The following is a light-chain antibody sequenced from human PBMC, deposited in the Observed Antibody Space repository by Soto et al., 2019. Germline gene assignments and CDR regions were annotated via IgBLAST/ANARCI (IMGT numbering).Light chain of an antibody. CDR3: QQYGTSPLT. V-gene: IGKV3-20*01. Sequence: EIVLTQSPGTQSLSPGERATLSCRASQSVSSSYLAWYQQKPGQAPRLLIYGASTRATGIPDRFSGSGSGTDFTLTISRLEPEDFAVYYCQQYGTSPLTFGGGNKVEI. J-gene: IGKJ4*01. CDR2: GAS. CDR1: QSVSSSY.